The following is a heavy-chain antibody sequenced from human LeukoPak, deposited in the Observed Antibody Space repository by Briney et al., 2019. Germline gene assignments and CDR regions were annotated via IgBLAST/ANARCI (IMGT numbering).Heavy chain of an antibody. V-gene: IGHV6-1*01. CDR2: TYYRSKWYN. J-gene: IGHJ4*02. D-gene: IGHD2-15*01. CDR3: ARAYCTGSSCQFDY. CDR1: GDSVSSNTAS. Sequence: SQTLSLTCAISGDSVSSNTASWNWIRQSPSRGLEWLGRTYYRSKWYNDYALSVKSRITIHPDTSKKQFSLQLNSVTPEDTAVYYCARAYCTGSSCQFDYWGQGTLVTVSS.